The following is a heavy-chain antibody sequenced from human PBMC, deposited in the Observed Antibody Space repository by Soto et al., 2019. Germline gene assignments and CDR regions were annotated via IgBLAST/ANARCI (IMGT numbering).Heavy chain of an antibody. V-gene: IGHV4-31*03. Sequence: SETLSLTCTVSGGSISSGVYYWSWFRQPPGKGLEWIGYIYHSGTTHYNPSLKSRVSISIDTSKSQFSLNLTSVTAADTAVYSCARGGGYCSSTLCLPRHGPSWFDPWGQGTLVTVS. CDR1: GGSISSGVYY. J-gene: IGHJ5*02. CDR2: IYHSGTT. D-gene: IGHD2-15*01. CDR3: ARGGGYCSSTLCLPRHGPSWFDP.